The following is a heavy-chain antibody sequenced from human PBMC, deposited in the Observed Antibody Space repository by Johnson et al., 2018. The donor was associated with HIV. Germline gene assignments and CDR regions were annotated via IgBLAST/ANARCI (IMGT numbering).Heavy chain of an antibody. V-gene: IGHV3-30*04. Sequence: QVQLVESGGGLVKPGGSLRLSCAASGFNFRSYVKVRQAPDKGLEWVAVISYSGSNKHYADSVKGRFTISRDNAKNSLYLQMSSLRAEDTAVYYCAREGVAVRYIDDAFDIWGQGTMVTVSS. CDR2: ISYSGSNK. CDR3: AREGVAVRYIDDAFDI. J-gene: IGHJ3*02. CDR1: GFNFRSYV. D-gene: IGHD3-9*01.